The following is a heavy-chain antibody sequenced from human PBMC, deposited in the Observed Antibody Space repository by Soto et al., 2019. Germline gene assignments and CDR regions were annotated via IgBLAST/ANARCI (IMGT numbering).Heavy chain of an antibody. Sequence: GGSLRLSCAASGFTFSNYAMSCLRQAPGKGLEGVSSISGSGGSTYYADSVNGRFTISIGNSKNTLYLQLNSLRFEDTAVYYCAKYDFTGRGGDYFAYSGPRTRVTVSS. CDR1: GFTFSNYA. CDR3: AKYDFTGRGGDYFAY. J-gene: IGHJ4*02. V-gene: IGHV3-23*01. D-gene: IGHD2-21*02. CDR2: ISGSGGST.